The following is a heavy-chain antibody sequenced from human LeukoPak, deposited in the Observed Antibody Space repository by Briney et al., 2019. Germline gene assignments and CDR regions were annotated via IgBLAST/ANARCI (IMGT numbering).Heavy chain of an antibody. CDR2: IYHSGST. CDR1: GGSISYYY. Sequence: SETLSLTCTVSGGSISYYYWSWIRQPPGKGLEWIGYIYHSGSTYYNPSLKSRVTISVDRSKNQFSLKLTSVTAADTAVYYCARSAYSTYFDFWGRGTLVTVSS. V-gene: IGHV4-59*01. D-gene: IGHD2-15*01. J-gene: IGHJ4*02. CDR3: ARSAYSTYFDF.